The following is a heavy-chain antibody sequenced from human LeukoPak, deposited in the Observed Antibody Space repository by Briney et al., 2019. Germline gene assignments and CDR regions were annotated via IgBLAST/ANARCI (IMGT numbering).Heavy chain of an antibody. D-gene: IGHD6-13*01. CDR2: ISYDGSNK. Sequence: GGSLRLSCAASGFTFSSYAMHWVRQAPGKGLEGVAGISYDGSNKYYEDSVKGRFTISRDNSKNTLYLQMNSLRAEDTAVYYCARDEGGSSCFDYWGQGTLVTVSS. CDR3: ARDEGGSSCFDY. J-gene: IGHJ4*02. CDR1: GFTFSSYA. V-gene: IGHV3-30-3*01.